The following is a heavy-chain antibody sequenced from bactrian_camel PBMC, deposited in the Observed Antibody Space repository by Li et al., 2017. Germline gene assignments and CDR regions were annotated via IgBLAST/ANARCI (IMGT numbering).Heavy chain of an antibody. CDR1: GFTFSRYP. D-gene: IGHD6*01. V-gene: IGHV3S40*01. CDR3: ARPNSYGGTWGACGFGY. J-gene: IGHJ6*01. Sequence: VQLVESGGGSVQAGGSLRLSCAASGFTFSRYPMSWARQAPGKGLEWVSAINTGGGTYYADSVKGRFTISRDNAKSMVYLEMNSLKPEDTAKYYCARPNSYGGTWGACGFGYWGQGTQVTVS. CDR2: INTGGGT.